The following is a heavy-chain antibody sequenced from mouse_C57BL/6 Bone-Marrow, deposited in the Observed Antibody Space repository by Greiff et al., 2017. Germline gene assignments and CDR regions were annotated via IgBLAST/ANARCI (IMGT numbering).Heavy chain of an antibody. Sequence: QVQLQQPGAELVMPGASVKLSCKASGYTFTSYWMHWVKQRPGQGLEWIGEIDPSASYTNYNQKFKGQSTLTVDKSSSTAYMQLSSLTSEDSAVSYWAMSSYYYGSGLDYWGQGTTLTVSS. CDR3: AMSSYYYGSGLDY. CDR1: GYTFTSYW. J-gene: IGHJ2*01. D-gene: IGHD1-1*01. CDR2: IDPSASYT. V-gene: IGHV1-69*01.